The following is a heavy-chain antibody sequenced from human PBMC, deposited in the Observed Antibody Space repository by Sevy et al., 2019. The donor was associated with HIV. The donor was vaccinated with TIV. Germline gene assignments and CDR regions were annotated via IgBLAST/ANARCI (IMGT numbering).Heavy chain of an antibody. CDR1: TFTFNDYW. D-gene: IGHD3-16*01. CDR3: ARWGGGLDV. Sequence: GGSLRLSCAASTFTFNDYWMNWVRQAPGKGLEWVANINQHGSEKYFVDSVKGRFTISRDNAKNSLYLQMKSLRAEGTAVYYCARWGGGLDVWGQGTTVTVSS. V-gene: IGHV3-7*01. J-gene: IGHJ6*02. CDR2: INQHGSEK.